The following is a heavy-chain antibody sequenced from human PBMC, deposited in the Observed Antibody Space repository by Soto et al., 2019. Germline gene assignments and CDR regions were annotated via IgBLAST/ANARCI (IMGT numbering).Heavy chain of an antibody. CDR3: ARAGTLWFGESVMDY. J-gene: IGHJ4*02. CDR1: GFTFSSYW. Sequence: EVQLVESGGGLVQPGGSLRLSCAASGFTFSSYWMSWVRQAPGKGLEWVANINQDGSEKYYVDSVKGRFTISRDNAKNSLYLQMSGLRAEDTAVYYCARAGTLWFGESVMDYWGQGTLVTVSS. D-gene: IGHD3-10*01. V-gene: IGHV3-7*01. CDR2: INQDGSEK.